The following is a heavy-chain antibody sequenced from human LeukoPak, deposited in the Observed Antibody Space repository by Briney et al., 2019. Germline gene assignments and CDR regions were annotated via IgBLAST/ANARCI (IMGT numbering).Heavy chain of an antibody. V-gene: IGHV4-4*02. D-gene: IGHD3-3*02. CDR2: IYHRGNI. CDR3: ARDRVASPWYYFDS. CDR1: GDSISSSNW. Sequence: SETLSLTCAVSGDSISSSNWWSWVRQPPGKGLEWLGEIYHRGNIDHNPSFKSRITISIDKSKNQFSLKLSSVTAADTAVYYCARDRVASPWYYFDSWGQGTPVTVSS. J-gene: IGHJ4*02.